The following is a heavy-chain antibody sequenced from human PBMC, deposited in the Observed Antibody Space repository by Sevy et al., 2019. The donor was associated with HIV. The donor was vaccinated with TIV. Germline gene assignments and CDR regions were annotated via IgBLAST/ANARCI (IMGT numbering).Heavy chain of an antibody. J-gene: IGHJ4*02. CDR2: IKADGSET. Sequence: GGSLRLSCAASVFTFSRDWRTWVRQAPGKGLEWVAKIKADGSETYSVDSVKGRFSISRDNAKNALYLQMNSLRAEDTAVYYCARGANNLYNWGQGTLVTVSS. CDR1: VFTFSRDW. D-gene: IGHD3-10*01. V-gene: IGHV3-7*01. CDR3: ARGANNLYN.